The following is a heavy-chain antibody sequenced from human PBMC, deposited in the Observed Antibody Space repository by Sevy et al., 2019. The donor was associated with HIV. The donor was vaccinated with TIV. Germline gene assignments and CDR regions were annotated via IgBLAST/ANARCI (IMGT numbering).Heavy chain of an antibody. D-gene: IGHD3-22*01. V-gene: IGHV3-21*01. CDR3: ASPYYYDSSGYYRLGY. CDR1: GFTFSSYS. Sequence: GGSLRLSCAASGFTFSSYSMNWVRQAPGKGLEWVSSISSSSSYIYYADSVKGRFTISRDNAKNSQYLQMNSLRAEDTAVYYCASPYYYDSSGYYRLGYWGQGTLVTVSS. J-gene: IGHJ4*02. CDR2: ISSSSSYI.